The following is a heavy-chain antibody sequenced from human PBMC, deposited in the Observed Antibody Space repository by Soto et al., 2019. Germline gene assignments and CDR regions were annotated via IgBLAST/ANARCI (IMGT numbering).Heavy chain of an antibody. CDR3: ARGPSGDKVDY. CDR2: IYDSGST. CDR1: GGSISSAYYY. Sequence: QVQLQESGPGLVKPSQTLSLTCTVSGGSISSAYYYWSWIRQPPGKGLEWIGHIYDSGSTYSNPSPHSQVTIAMVTSKNPFSLKLSSVTAADTAVYYCARGPSGDKVDYWGQGTLVTVSS. J-gene: IGHJ4*02. D-gene: IGHD7-27*01. V-gene: IGHV4-30-4*01.